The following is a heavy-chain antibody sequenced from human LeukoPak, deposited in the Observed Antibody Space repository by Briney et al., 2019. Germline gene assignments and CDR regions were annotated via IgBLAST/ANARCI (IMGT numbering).Heavy chain of an antibody. CDR1: NGSISRPSSY. V-gene: IGHV4-61*02. CDR3: ARDNIVVVPAAIDNWFDP. D-gene: IGHD2-2*01. CDR2: IFTSGNT. J-gene: IGHJ5*02. Sequence: SETLSLTCTVSNGSISRPSSYWSWIRQPAGKGPEWIGRIFTSGNTNYNPSLKSRVTISVDTSKNQFSLRLSSVTAADTAVYYCARDNIVVVPAAIDNWFDPWGQGTLVTVSS.